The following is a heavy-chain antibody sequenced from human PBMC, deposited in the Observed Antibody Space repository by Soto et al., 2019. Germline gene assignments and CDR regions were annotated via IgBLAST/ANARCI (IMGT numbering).Heavy chain of an antibody. V-gene: IGHV4-39*01. CDR2: IYYSGST. CDR1: GGSISSSSYY. CDR3: ARRGSGSYSDY. Sequence: PSETLSLTCTVSGGSISSSSYYWGWIPQPPGKGLEWIGSIYYSGSTYYNPSLKSRVTISVDTSKNQFSPKLSSVTAADTAVYYCARRGSGSYSDYWGQGTLVTVSS. J-gene: IGHJ4*02. D-gene: IGHD3-10*01.